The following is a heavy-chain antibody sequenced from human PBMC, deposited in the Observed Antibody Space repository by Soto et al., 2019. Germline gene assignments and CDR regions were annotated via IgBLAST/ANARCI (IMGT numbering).Heavy chain of an antibody. CDR3: ARRYSSSWYVTDY. CDR1: GGSFSGYY. J-gene: IGHJ4*02. D-gene: IGHD6-13*01. Sequence: SETLSLTCAVYGGSFSGYYWSWIRQPPGKGLEWIGEINHSGSINYNPSLKSRVTISVDTSKNQFSLKLSSVTAADTAVYYCARRYSSSWYVTDYWGQGTLVTVSS. V-gene: IGHV4-34*01. CDR2: INHSGSI.